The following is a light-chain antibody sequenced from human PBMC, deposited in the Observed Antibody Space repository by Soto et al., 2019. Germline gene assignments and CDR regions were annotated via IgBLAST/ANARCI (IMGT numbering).Light chain of an antibody. CDR2: STN. V-gene: IGLV8-61*01. J-gene: IGLJ2*01. CDR3: VLYMGSGTVV. CDR1: SGSVSTSYY. Sequence: QTVVTQEPSFSVSPGGTVTLTWGLSSGSVSTSYYPSWYQQTPGQAPRTLIYSTNTRSSGVPDRFSGSILGNKAALTITGAQADDESDYYCVLYMGSGTVVFGGGTKLTVL.